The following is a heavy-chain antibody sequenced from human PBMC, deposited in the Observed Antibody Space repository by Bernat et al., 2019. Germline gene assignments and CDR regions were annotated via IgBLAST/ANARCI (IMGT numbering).Heavy chain of an antibody. CDR3: AKDKRDSSGWYRFDY. J-gene: IGHJ4*02. CDR1: GFTFDDYA. CDR2: ISWNSGSI. V-gene: IGHV3-9*01. Sequence: EVQLVESGGGLVQPGRSLRLSCAASGFTFDDYAMHWVRQAPGKGLEWVSGISWNSGSIDYADSVKGRFTISRDNAKNSLYLQMNSLRAEDTALYYCAKDKRDSSGWYRFDYWGQGTLVTVSS. D-gene: IGHD6-19*01.